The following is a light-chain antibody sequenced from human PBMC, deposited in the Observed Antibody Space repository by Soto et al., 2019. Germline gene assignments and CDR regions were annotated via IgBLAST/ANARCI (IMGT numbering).Light chain of an antibody. Sequence: EIVMTQSPATLSVSPGERATLSCRASQSVRSNLAWYQQKPGQAPRLLIYGASTRATGIPARFSGSGSGTEFTLTISSLQSEDFALYYCQQYNNWLWTFGQGTKVDIK. V-gene: IGKV3-15*01. CDR2: GAS. J-gene: IGKJ1*01. CDR1: QSVRSN. CDR3: QQYNNWLWT.